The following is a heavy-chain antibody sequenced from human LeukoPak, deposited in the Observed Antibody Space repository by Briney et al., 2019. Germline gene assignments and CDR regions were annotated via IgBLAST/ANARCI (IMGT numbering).Heavy chain of an antibody. Sequence: SVKGRFTISRDNAENSLYLQMNSLRAEDTAVYYCARGRLGSRSGNEYWGQGTLVTVSS. J-gene: IGHJ4*02. D-gene: IGHD2-15*01. V-gene: IGHV3-11*06. CDR3: ARGRLGSRSGNEY.